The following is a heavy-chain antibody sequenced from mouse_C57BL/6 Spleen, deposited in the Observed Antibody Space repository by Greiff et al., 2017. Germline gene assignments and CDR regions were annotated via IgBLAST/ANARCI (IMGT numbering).Heavy chain of an antibody. CDR1: GFTFSNYW. CDR3: TGPLGQMDY. V-gene: IGHV6-3*01. J-gene: IGHJ4*01. CDR2: IRLKSDNYAT. Sequence: EVQGVESGGGLVQPGGSMKLSCVASGFTFSNYWMNWVRQSPEKGLEWVAQIRLKSDNYATHYAESVKGRFTISRDDSKSSVYLQMNNLRAEDTGIYYCTGPLGQMDYWGQGTSVTVSS. D-gene: IGHD3-3*01.